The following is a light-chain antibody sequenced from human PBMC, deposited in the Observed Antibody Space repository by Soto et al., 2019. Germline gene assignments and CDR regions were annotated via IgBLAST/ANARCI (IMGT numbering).Light chain of an antibody. J-gene: IGLJ1*01. V-gene: IGLV1-44*01. CDR1: SSNIGSNT. CDR3: AAWDDSLNGPFYV. Sequence: QSVLTQPPSASGTPGQRVTISCSGSSSNIGSNTVNWYQQLPGTAPQLLIYSNNQRPSEVPDRFSGSKSGTSASLAISGLQSEDEADYYCAAWDDSLNGPFYVFGTGTKVTVL. CDR2: SNN.